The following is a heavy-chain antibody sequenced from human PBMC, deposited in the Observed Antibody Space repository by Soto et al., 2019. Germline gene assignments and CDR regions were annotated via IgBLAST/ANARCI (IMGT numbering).Heavy chain of an antibody. CDR3: ARLNYFDSTGNIDY. CDR2: VYNSGHT. Sequence: SETLSLTCSVSGASIYSSYWSWIRQPPGKGLEWIGYVYNSGHTNYNPSLKSRVTISVDTSKKQFSLRLNSVTAADTAMYYCARLNYFDSTGNIDYWGQGTLVTVSS. J-gene: IGHJ4*02. CDR1: GASIYSSY. D-gene: IGHD3-22*01. V-gene: IGHV4-59*01.